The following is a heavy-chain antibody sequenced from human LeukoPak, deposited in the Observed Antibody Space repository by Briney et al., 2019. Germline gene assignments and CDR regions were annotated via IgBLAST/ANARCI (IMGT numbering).Heavy chain of an antibody. CDR3: ARILGYCSGGSCYNYGMDV. CDR2: IGAYNGNT. V-gene: IGHV1-18*01. Sequence: GASVKVSCKASGYTFTSYGISWVRQAPGQGLEWMGWIGAYNGNTNYAQKLQGRVTMTTDTSTSTAYTELRSLRSDDTAVYYCARILGYCSGGSCYNYGMDVWGQGTTVTVSS. CDR1: GYTFTSYG. J-gene: IGHJ6*02. D-gene: IGHD2-15*01.